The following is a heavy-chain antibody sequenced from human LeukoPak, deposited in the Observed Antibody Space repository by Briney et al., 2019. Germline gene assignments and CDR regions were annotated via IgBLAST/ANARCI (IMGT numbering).Heavy chain of an antibody. V-gene: IGHV4-59*01. CDR3: ARENAAATGTFDY. CDR2: IYYSGST. Sequence: SETLSLTCTVSGGSISSYYWSWIRQPAGKGLEWIGYIYYSGSTNYNPSLKSRVTISVDTSKIQLSLKLSSVTAADTAVYYCARENAAATGTFDYWGQGTLVTVSS. D-gene: IGHD2-15*01. J-gene: IGHJ4*02. CDR1: GGSISSYY.